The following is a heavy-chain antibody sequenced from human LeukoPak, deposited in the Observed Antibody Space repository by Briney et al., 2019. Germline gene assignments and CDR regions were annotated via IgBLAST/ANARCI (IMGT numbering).Heavy chain of an antibody. CDR2: ISYSGST. J-gene: IGHJ4*02. V-gene: IGHV4-39*01. D-gene: IGHD1-26*01. Sequence: SETLSLPCTVSGDSISSSDYYWGWIRQPPGKGLGWIGTISYSGSTYYNPSLQSRVTISVDTSKNQFSLELSSVTAADTAVYYCARGSRRLADFHYWGQGTLVTVSS. CDR3: ARGSRRLADFHY. CDR1: GDSISSSDYY.